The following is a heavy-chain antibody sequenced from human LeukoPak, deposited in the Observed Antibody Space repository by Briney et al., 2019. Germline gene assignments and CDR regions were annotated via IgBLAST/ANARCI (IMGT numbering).Heavy chain of an antibody. CDR3: ARHAEDGITMVRGVIDY. Sequence: SETLSLTCTVSGGSISSSSYYWGWIRQPPGKGLEWIGSIYYSGSTYYNPSLKSRVTISVDTSKNQFSLKLSSVTTADTAVYYCARHAEDGITMVRGVIDYWGQGTLVTVSS. CDR2: IYYSGST. J-gene: IGHJ4*02. V-gene: IGHV4-39*01. CDR1: GGSISSSSYY. D-gene: IGHD3-10*01.